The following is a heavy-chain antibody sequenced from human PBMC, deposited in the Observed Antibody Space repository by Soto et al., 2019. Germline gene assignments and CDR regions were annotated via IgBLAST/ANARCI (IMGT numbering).Heavy chain of an antibody. Sequence: ESLQSSWNGSGCGFSDYWISWVRQMPGKGLEWVARIDPTDSNAIYSPAFQGDVTVSADKSISTTYLQWSSLKASDTAIYYCARPIEAPTGYYYYALDVWGQGTTVTV. J-gene: IGHJ6*02. CDR2: IDPTDSNA. V-gene: IGHV5-10-1*01. CDR3: ARPIEAPTGYYYYALDV. CDR1: GCGFSDYW. D-gene: IGHD1-1*01.